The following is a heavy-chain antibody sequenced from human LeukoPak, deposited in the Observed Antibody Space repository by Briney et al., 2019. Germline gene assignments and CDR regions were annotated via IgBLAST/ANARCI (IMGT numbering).Heavy chain of an antibody. V-gene: IGHV3-30*18. J-gene: IGHJ4*02. D-gene: IGHD6-13*01. CDR3: AKIAAAGTGDY. CDR1: GFTFSSYG. CDR2: ISYDGSNK. Sequence: GRSLRLSCAASGFTFSSYGMHWVRQAPGKGLEWVAVISYDGSNKYYADSVKGRFTISRDNSKNTLYLQMNSLRAEDTAVYYCAKIAAAGTGDYWGQGTLVTVSS.